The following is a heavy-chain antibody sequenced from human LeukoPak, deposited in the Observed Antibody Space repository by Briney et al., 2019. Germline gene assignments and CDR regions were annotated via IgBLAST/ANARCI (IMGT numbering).Heavy chain of an antibody. CDR1: GGSISSGGYS. Sequence: SQTLSLTCAVSGGSISSGGYSWSWIRQPPGKGLEWIGYIYHSGSTYYNPSLKSRVTISVDRSKNQFSLKLSSVTAADTAVYYCASSLAADYYFDYWGQGTQVTVSS. D-gene: IGHD3-3*02. CDR3: ASSLAADYYFDY. CDR2: IYHSGST. J-gene: IGHJ4*02. V-gene: IGHV4-30-2*01.